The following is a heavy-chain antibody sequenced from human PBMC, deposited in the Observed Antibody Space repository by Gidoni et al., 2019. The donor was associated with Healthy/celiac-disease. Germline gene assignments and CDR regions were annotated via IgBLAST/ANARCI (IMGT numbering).Heavy chain of an antibody. CDR3: TTEGSIVATISSGSGGDAFDI. CDR1: GFTFSNAW. CDR2: IKSKTDGGTT. D-gene: IGHD5-12*01. V-gene: IGHV3-15*01. Sequence: EVQLVESGGGLVKPGGSLRLSCAASGFTFSNAWMSWVRQAPGKGLEWVGRIKSKTDGGTTDYAAPVKGRFTISRDDSKNTLYLQMNSLKTEDTAVYYCTTEGSIVATISSGSGGDAFDIWGQGTMVTVSS. J-gene: IGHJ3*02.